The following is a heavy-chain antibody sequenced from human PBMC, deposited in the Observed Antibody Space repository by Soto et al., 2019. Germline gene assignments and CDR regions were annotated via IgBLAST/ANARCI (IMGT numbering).Heavy chain of an antibody. J-gene: IGHJ5*02. CDR3: ARVPGRSYDFWSGYYTT. Sequence: SETLSLTCAVYGGSFSGYYWSWIRQPPGKGLEWIGEINHSGSTNYNPSLKSRVTISVDTSKNQFSLKLSSVTAADTAVYYCARVPGRSYDFWSGYYTTWGQGTLVTVSS. V-gene: IGHV4-34*01. D-gene: IGHD3-3*01. CDR2: INHSGST. CDR1: GGSFSGYY.